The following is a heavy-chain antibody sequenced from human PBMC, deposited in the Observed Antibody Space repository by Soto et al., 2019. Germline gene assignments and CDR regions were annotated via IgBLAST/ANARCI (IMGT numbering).Heavy chain of an antibody. CDR3: ARGVTLGVSAGDY. Sequence: EVQLVDSGGGLVQPGGALRLSCVASGFIVSSKYMSWFRLAPGKGLEWVSVIHTGGNTYYADAVKGRFTISRDNSQNTVYLQMNSLSIEDTAIYYCARGVTLGVSAGDYWGHGTLVIVSS. V-gene: IGHV3-66*01. D-gene: IGHD3-16*01. J-gene: IGHJ4*01. CDR1: GFIVSSKY. CDR2: IHTGGNT.